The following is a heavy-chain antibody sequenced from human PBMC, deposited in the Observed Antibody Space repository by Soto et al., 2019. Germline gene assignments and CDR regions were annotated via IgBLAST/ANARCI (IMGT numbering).Heavy chain of an antibody. CDR1: GGTFSSYA. CDR3: AGPGDYYYYYGMDV. J-gene: IGHJ6*02. V-gene: IGHV1-69*12. Sequence: QVQLVQSGAEVKKPGSSVKVSCKASGGTFSSYAISWVRQAPGQGLEWMGGIIPIFGTANYAQKFQGRVTIXAXEXPSTAYMELSSLRSEDTAVYYCAGPGDYYYYYGMDVWGQGTTVTVSS. CDR2: IIPIFGTA.